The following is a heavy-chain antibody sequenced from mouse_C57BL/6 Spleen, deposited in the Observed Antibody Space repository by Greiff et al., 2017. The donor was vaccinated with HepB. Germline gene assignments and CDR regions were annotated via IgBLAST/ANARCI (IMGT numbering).Heavy chain of an antibody. V-gene: IGHV1-64*01. J-gene: IGHJ1*03. CDR1: GYTFTSYW. CDR3: ARCTTVVEDWYFDV. CDR2: IHPNSGST. D-gene: IGHD1-1*01. Sequence: QVQLQQPGAELVKPGASVKLSCKASGYTFTSYWMHWVKQRPGQGLEWIGMIHPNSGSTNYNEKFKSKATLTVDKSSSTAYMQLSSLTSEDSAVYYCARCTTVVEDWYFDVWGTGTTVTVSS.